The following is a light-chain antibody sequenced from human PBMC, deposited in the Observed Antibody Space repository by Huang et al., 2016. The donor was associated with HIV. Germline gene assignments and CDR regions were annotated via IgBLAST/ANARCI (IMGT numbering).Light chain of an antibody. CDR2: WAT. CDR1: QNILYKSNNKNV. Sequence: DIVMTQSPDSLSLSLGERATINCRSSQNILYKSNNKNVLSCDQQKPGQPPKLTIYWATTRESGVPARFSGSGSATDFNLTISSLQAEDVAVYYCQQCYTPPYTFGQGTKVEIK. CDR3: QQCYTPPYT. J-gene: IGKJ2*01. V-gene: IGKV4-1*01.